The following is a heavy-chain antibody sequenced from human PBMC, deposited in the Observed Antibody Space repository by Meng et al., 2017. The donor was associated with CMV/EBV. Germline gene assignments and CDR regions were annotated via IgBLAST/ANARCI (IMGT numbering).Heavy chain of an antibody. D-gene: IGHD1-26*01. J-gene: IGHJ4*02. CDR2: IYYSGST. V-gene: IGHV4-59*01. CDR1: GCSISSYY. CDR3: AREFIVGYGFDY. Sequence: SETLSLTCTVSGCSISSYYWSWIRQPPGKGLEWIGYIYYSGSTNYNPSLKSRVTISVDTSKNQFSLKLSSVTAADTAVYYCAREFIVGYGFDYWGQGTLVTVSS.